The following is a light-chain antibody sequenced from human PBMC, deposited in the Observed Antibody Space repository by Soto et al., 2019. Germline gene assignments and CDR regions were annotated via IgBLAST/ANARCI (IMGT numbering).Light chain of an antibody. V-gene: IGLV2-14*03. CDR3: SSYASSSTYVL. J-gene: IGLJ2*01. CDR1: SSDIGGYNY. CDR2: DVS. Sequence: QSALTQPASVSGSPGQSITISCTGTSSDIGGYNYVPWYQQHPGKAPKLMIYDVSDRPSGVSNRFSGSKSGNTASLTISGLQAEDEADYYCSSYASSSTYVLFGGGTKLTVL.